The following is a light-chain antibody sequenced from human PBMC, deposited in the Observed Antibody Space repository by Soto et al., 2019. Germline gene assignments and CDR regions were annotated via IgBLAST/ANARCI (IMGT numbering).Light chain of an antibody. V-gene: IGKV3-11*01. CDR3: QQRTNWPRT. Sequence: EIVLTQSPATLTLSPGERATLSCRASQSISSYLAWYQQKPGQAPRLVSYDASNRAAGIPARFSCSGSGTDFTITISSLEREEFAVYYCQQRTNWPRTFGQGTKLEIK. CDR2: DAS. J-gene: IGKJ2*01. CDR1: QSISSY.